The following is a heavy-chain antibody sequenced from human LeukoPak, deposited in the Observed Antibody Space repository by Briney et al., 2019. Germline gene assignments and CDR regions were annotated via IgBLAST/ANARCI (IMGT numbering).Heavy chain of an antibody. J-gene: IGHJ4*02. CDR1: GGPISSYY. CDR2: IYYSGST. Sequence: PSETLSRTCTVSGGPISSYYWSWVRQPPGKGLEWIGYIYYSGSTNYNPSLKSRVTISVDTSKNQFSLKLSSVTAADTAVYYCARAEDSGDYVLDYWGQGTLVTVSS. CDR3: ARAEDSGDYVLDY. V-gene: IGHV4-59*01. D-gene: IGHD4-17*01.